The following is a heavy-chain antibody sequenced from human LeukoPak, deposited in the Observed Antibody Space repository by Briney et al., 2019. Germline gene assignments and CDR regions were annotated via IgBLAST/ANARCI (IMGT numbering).Heavy chain of an antibody. CDR3: ARDAGFGELLYGY. CDR1: GFTVSSNY. D-gene: IGHD3-10*01. J-gene: IGHJ4*02. V-gene: IGHV3-66*01. Sequence: GGSLRLSCAASGFTVSSNYMSWVRQAPGKGLEWVSVIYSGGSTYYADSVKGRFTISRDNSKNTLYLQMNSLRAEDTAVYYCARDAGFGELLYGYWGQGTLVTVSS. CDR2: IYSGGST.